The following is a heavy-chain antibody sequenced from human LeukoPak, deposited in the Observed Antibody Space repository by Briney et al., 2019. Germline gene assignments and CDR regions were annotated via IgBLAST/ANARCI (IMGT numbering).Heavy chain of an antibody. CDR2: IIPIFGTA. Sequence: SVKVSCKASGGTFSSYAISWVRQAPGQGLEWMGGIIPIFGTANYAQKFQGRVTITADESTSTAYMELSSLRSEDPAVYYCAISWIQLWFRVLPYYYGMDVWGQGTTVTVSS. CDR1: GGTFSSYA. V-gene: IGHV1-69*13. J-gene: IGHJ6*02. CDR3: AISWIQLWFRVLPYYYGMDV. D-gene: IGHD5-18*01.